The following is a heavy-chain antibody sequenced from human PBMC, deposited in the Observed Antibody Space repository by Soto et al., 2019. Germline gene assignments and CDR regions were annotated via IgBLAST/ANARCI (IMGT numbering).Heavy chain of an antibody. J-gene: IGHJ6*02. Sequence: GGSLRLSCAASGFTFSSYAMHWVRQAPGRGLEWVAVISYDGSNKYYADSVKGRFTISRDNSKNTLYLQMNSLKTEDTAVYYCTTEGYYYYGMDVWGQGTTVTISS. V-gene: IGHV3-30-3*01. CDR1: GFTFSSYA. CDR3: TTEGYYYYGMDV. CDR2: ISYDGSNK.